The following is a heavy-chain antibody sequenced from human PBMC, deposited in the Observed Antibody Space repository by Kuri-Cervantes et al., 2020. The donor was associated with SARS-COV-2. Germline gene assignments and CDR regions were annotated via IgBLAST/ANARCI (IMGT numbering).Heavy chain of an antibody. J-gene: IGHJ4*02. V-gene: IGHV1-69*05. Sequence: SVKVSCKASGGTFSSYAISWVRQAPGQGLEWMGGIIPIFGTANYAQKFQGRVTITTDESTSTAYMELSSLRSEDTAVYYCARDKAEANWGSNFDYWGQGTLVTVSS. CDR2: IIPIFGTA. D-gene: IGHD7-27*01. CDR3: ARDKAEANWGSNFDY. CDR1: GGTFSSYA.